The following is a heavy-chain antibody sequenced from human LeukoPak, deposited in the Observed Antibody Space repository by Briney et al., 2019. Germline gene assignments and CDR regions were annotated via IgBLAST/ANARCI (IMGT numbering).Heavy chain of an antibody. CDR1: GFAISSYA. V-gene: IGHV3-21*04. CDR3: ARELGYCAAGTCYFEC. J-gene: IGHJ4*01. D-gene: IGHD2-8*02. Sequence: GASVRLSCAASGFAISSYAMAWVRQAPGQGLEWIGSLSSGRSPSYSDSLEGRLTMSSDNARNTLYLQMANLRGEDTAMYYCARELGYCAAGTCYFECWGHGVQVTV. CDR2: LSSGRSP.